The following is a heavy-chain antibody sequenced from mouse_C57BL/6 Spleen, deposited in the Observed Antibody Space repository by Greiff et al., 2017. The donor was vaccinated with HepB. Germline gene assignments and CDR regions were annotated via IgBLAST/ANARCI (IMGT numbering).Heavy chain of an antibody. CDR2: INPSNGGT. D-gene: IGHD1-1*01. V-gene: IGHV1-53*01. CDR1: GYTFTSYW. CDR3: ARELLSYYYAMDY. J-gene: IGHJ4*01. Sequence: VQLQQPGTELVKPGASVKLSCKASGYTFTSYWMHWVKQRPGQGLEWIGNINPSNGGTNYNEKFKSKATLTVDKSSSTAYMQLSSLTSEDSAVYNCARELLSYYYAMDYWGQGTSVTVSS.